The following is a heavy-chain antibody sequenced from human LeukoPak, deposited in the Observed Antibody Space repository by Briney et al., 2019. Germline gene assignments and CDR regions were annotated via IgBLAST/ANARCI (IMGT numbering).Heavy chain of an antibody. CDR2: INTNTGNP. J-gene: IGHJ5*02. CDR1: GYTFTNYA. CDR3: ASSSPSNWFGP. V-gene: IGHV7-4-1*02. Sequence: ASVKVSCKASGYTFTNYAMNWVRQAPGQGLEWMGWINTNTGNPTYAQGFTGRFVFSLDTSVSTAYLQISSLKAEDTGVYYCASSSPSNWFGPWGQGTLVTVSS.